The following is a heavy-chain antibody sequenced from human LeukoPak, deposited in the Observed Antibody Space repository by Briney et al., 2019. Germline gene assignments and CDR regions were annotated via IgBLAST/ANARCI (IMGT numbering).Heavy chain of an antibody. J-gene: IGHJ4*02. V-gene: IGHV1-18*01. CDR1: GYTFTSHG. D-gene: IGHD6-19*01. CDR3: AKAYSSGWSHIGHFDY. CDR2: ISAYNGDT. Sequence: DSVKVSCKASGYTFTSHGISWVRQAPGQGLEWMGWISAYNGDTKYAQKTQGRVTMTTDASTSTAYMELRSLRSDDTAVYYCAKAYSSGWSHIGHFDYWGQGTLVTVSS.